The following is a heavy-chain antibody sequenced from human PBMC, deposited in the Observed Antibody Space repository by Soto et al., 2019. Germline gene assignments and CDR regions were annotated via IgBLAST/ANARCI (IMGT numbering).Heavy chain of an antibody. CDR3: ARDWRYSSGLDY. J-gene: IGHJ4*02. D-gene: IGHD6-19*01. CDR1: GFTFTTYF. CDR2: ISPSGDAT. V-gene: IGHV1-46*04. Sequence: VSCKASGFTFTTYFMHWLRQAPGQGLEWVGVISPSGDATTYAKKLQGRVTVTKDTSTTTVYLELSSLRSEDTAVYYCARDWRYSSGLDYWGQGTLVTVS.